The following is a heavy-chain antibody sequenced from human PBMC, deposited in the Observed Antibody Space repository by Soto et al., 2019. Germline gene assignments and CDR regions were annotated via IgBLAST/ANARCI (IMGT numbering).Heavy chain of an antibody. Sequence: ASVKVSCKASGGTFSSYAISWVRQAPGQGLEWMGGIIPIFGTANYAQKFQGRVTITADESTSTAYMELSSLRSEDTAVYYCARSYYYDSSGYPAQPFDYWGQGTLVTVSS. V-gene: IGHV1-69*13. D-gene: IGHD3-22*01. CDR1: GGTFSSYA. CDR3: ARSYYYDSSGYPAQPFDY. CDR2: IIPIFGTA. J-gene: IGHJ4*02.